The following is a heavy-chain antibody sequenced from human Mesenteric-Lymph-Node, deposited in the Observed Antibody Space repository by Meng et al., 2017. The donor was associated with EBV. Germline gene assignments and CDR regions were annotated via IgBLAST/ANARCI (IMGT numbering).Heavy chain of an antibody. J-gene: IGHJ4*02. Sequence: QVVEFGGEVKKSGDSVKVACKASGYSFISYAIHWVRQAPGQGLEWVGWINVGNGNTRYSQKLQGRVSITRDTAASTAYMELSSLRSEDTGIYFCARDPYYGSGSSLDYWGQGTLVTVSS. D-gene: IGHD3-10*01. CDR2: INVGNGNT. V-gene: IGHV1-3*01. CDR3: ARDPYYGSGSSLDY. CDR1: GYSFISYA.